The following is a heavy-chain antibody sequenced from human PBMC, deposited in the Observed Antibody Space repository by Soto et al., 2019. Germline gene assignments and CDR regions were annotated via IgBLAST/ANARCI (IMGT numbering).Heavy chain of an antibody. J-gene: IGHJ5*02. D-gene: IGHD3-22*01. CDR2: INPNGGDT. CDR3: ARNDCRRTSCYYDFFDP. V-gene: IGHV1-2*02. CDR1: GYNFIGYY. Sequence: ASVKVSCKASGYNFIGYYIHWVRQAPGQGLEWMGWINPNGGDTTYAQNFQGRVTMTRGTSINTAYLELNRLKSDDTAVYYCARNDCRRTSCYYDFFDPWGQGALVTVSS.